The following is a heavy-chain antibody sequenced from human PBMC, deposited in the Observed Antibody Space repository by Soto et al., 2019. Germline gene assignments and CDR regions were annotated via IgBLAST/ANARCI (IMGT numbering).Heavy chain of an antibody. J-gene: IGHJ4*02. CDR1: GYTFTTYD. CDR2: VSPHSGST. CDR3: ARGGYSSSWEFDI. V-gene: IGHV1-8*01. D-gene: IGHD6-6*01. Sequence: QVQLVQSGAEVKKPGASLRVSCKASGYTFTTYDINWVRQTPGQGLEWMGWVSPHSGSTGFAQKFQGRLTMTTNTTITTAYMDLITLRSDDSAVYFCARGGYSSSWEFDIWGQGTLVTVS.